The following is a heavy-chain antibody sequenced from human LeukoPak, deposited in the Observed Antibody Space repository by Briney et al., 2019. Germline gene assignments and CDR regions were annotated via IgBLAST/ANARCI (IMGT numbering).Heavy chain of an antibody. D-gene: IGHD3-9*01. Sequence: ASVKVSCQASGYTFTSYGISWVRQAPGQGLEWMGWISAYNGNTNYAQKLQGRVTMTTDTSTSTAYMELRSLRSDDTAVYYCARDEGGTYDILTGYPIFFDYWGQGTLVTVSS. J-gene: IGHJ4*02. CDR1: GYTFTSYG. CDR3: ARDEGGTYDILTGYPIFFDY. V-gene: IGHV1-18*01. CDR2: ISAYNGNT.